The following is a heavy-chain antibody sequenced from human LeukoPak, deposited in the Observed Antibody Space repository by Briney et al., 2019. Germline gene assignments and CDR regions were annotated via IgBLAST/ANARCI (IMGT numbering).Heavy chain of an antibody. CDR3: GRDWARSGDD. J-gene: IGHJ4*02. CDR2: ISYDGSNE. V-gene: IGHV3-30-3*01. Sequence: GGSLRLSCVASGLIFNDYAMQWVRQAPGKGLEWVALISYDGSNEFYADSVKGRFTISRDKSMNTLYLQMNSLKAEDTAVYYCGRDWARSGDDWGQGTLVTVSS. D-gene: IGHD3-10*01. CDR1: GLIFNDYA.